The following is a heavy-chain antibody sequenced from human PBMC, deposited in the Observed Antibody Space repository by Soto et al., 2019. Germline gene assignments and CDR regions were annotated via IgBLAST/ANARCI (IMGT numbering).Heavy chain of an antibody. J-gene: IGHJ5*02. D-gene: IGHD3-10*01. Sequence: GGSLRLSCAASGFTFSSYSMNWVRQAPGKGLEWVSYISSSSSTIYYADSVKGRFTISRDNAKNSLYLQMNSLRAEDTAVYYCASLDYYGSGSYPRGQGTLVTVSS. CDR2: ISSSSSTI. CDR3: ASLDYYGSGSYP. CDR1: GFTFSSYS. V-gene: IGHV3-48*01.